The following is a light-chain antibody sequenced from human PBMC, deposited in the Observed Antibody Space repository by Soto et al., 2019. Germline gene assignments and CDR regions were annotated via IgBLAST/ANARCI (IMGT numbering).Light chain of an antibody. J-gene: IGKJ5*01. CDR3: QQYGFSPIS. CDR2: GAS. Sequence: EIVLTQSPATLSLSPGERATLSCRASQSVSSYLAWYQQKVGQAPRLLIYGASERATGIPDRFSGSGSGTDFTLTITRLEPEDFAVYSCQQYGFSPISFGQGTRLEIK. V-gene: IGKV3-20*01. CDR1: QSVSSY.